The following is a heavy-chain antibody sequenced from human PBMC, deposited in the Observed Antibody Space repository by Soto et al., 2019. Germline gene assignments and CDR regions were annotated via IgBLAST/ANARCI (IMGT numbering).Heavy chain of an antibody. D-gene: IGHD6-19*01. CDR1: GFTFSSYA. Sequence: GGSLRLSCEVSGFTFSSYAMSWVRQAPGKGLEWVSAISGGGITTHYADSVKGRFTISRDNSNKTLYLQMNSLRVEDTAVYYCSNVPVAGLGYWGQGTLVTVSS. V-gene: IGHV3-23*01. CDR2: ISGGGITT. CDR3: SNVPVAGLGY. J-gene: IGHJ4*02.